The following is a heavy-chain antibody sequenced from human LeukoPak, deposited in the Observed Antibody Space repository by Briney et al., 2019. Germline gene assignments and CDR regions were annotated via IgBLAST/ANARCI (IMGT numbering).Heavy chain of an antibody. Sequence: PGGSPRLSCAASGFTFSDYYMSWIRQAPGKGLEWVSYIGSSGSTIYYADSVKGRFTISRDNAKNSLYLQMNSLRAEDTAVYYCARDRYVGATTAGDSDSWGQGTLVTVSS. CDR3: ARDRYVGATTAGDSDS. CDR1: GFTFSDYY. J-gene: IGHJ4*02. D-gene: IGHD1-26*01. V-gene: IGHV3-11*01. CDR2: IGSSGSTI.